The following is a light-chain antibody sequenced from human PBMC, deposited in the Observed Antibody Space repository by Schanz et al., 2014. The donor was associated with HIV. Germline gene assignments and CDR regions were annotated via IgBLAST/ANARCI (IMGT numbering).Light chain of an antibody. CDR2: DNN. J-gene: IGLJ3*02. Sequence: QSVLTQPPSVSAAPGQKVAISCSGGSSNIGDNYVSWYQQFPGAAPKLVIYDNNRRPSGIPGRFSGAKSGTSASLAISGLQSEDESDFFCATWDDSLEGWVFGGGTKLTVL. V-gene: IGLV1-51*01. CDR1: SSNIGDNY. CDR3: ATWDDSLEGWV.